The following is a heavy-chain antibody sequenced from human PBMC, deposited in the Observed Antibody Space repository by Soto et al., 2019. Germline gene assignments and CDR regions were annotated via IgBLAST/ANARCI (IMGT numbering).Heavy chain of an antibody. CDR3: ARRHYCRGDCTINPDYYYGMDV. CDR1: GYTFISYG. J-gene: IGHJ6*02. V-gene: IGHV1-18*01. CDR2: ISAYNDYT. D-gene: IGHD2-21*02. Sequence: GASVKVSCKASGYTFISYGISWVRQAPGQGLEWMGWISAYNDYTNYAQKLQGRVTMTTDTSTRIAYLELRSLRSDDTAIYYCARRHYCRGDCTINPDYYYGMDVWGQGTTVTV.